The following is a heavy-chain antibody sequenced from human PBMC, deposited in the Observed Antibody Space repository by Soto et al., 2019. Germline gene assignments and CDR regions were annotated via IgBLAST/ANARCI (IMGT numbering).Heavy chain of an antibody. CDR1: GFTFSSYA. CDR2: ISGSGGST. CDR3: AKAPFYGGYLTDFEY. J-gene: IGHJ4*02. Sequence: GGSLRLSCAASGFTFSSYAMSCVRQAPGKGLEGVSAISGSGGSTYYADSGKGRFTISRDNSKNTLYLQMNSLRAEDTPVYYCAKAPFYGGYLTDFEYWGQGTMVTVSS. V-gene: IGHV3-23*01. D-gene: IGHD5-12*01.